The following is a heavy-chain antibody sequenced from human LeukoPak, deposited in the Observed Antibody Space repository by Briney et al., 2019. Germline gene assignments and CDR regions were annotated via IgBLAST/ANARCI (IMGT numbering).Heavy chain of an antibody. CDR1: GFTFDDYG. V-gene: IGHV3-9*01. CDR2: ISWNSGSA. J-gene: IGHJ5*02. Sequence: GGSLRLSCAASGFTFDDYGMHWVRQAPGKGLEWVSGISWNSGSAGYADSVKGRFTISRDNAKNSLYLQMNSLRAEDTALYYCAKDIGPSGYSYGLFGSWGQGTLVTVSS. D-gene: IGHD5-18*01. CDR3: AKDIGPSGYSYGLFGS.